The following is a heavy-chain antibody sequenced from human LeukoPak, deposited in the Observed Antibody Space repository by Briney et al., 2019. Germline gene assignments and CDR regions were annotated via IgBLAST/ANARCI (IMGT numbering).Heavy chain of an antibody. Sequence: SETLSLTCAVSSGSLSGYSWGWIRQPPGKGLEWVGEISHSGITNYNASLKGRVTISLKKSEIQFSLMLSSVTAADTAVYYCTRQSGTVTPIDHWSQGTLVTVSS. CDR1: SGSLSGYS. J-gene: IGHJ4*02. D-gene: IGHD4-17*01. CDR3: TRQSGTVTPIDH. CDR2: ISHSGIT. V-gene: IGHV4-34*01.